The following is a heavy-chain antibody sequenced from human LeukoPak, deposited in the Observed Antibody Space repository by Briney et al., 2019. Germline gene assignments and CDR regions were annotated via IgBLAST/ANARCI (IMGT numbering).Heavy chain of an antibody. D-gene: IGHD2-2*01. V-gene: IGHV1-8*02. Sequence: ASVKVSCKASGYTFTSYDINWVRQATGQGLEWMGWMNPNSGNTGYAQKFQGRVTMTRDMSTSTVYMELSSLRSEDTAVYYCARGTYYCSSTSCYHYYYMDVWGKGTTVTVSS. CDR3: ARGTYYCSSTSCYHYYYMDV. J-gene: IGHJ6*03. CDR1: GYTFTSYD. CDR2: MNPNSGNT.